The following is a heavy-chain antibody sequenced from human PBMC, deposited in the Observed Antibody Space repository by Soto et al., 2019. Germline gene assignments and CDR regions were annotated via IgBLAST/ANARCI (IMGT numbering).Heavy chain of an antibody. CDR1: GYTFTSYG. CDR2: ISAYHGNT. V-gene: IGHV1-18*04. CDR3: ARGAHYHYYDSSGYYVPGGYFDY. J-gene: IGHJ4*02. D-gene: IGHD3-22*01. Sequence: ASVKVSCKASGYTFTSYGISWVRQAPGQGLEWMGWISAYHGNTNYAQKLQGRVTMTTDTSTSTAYMELRSLRSDDTAVYSCARGAHYHYYDSSGYYVPGGYFDYWGQGTLVTIS.